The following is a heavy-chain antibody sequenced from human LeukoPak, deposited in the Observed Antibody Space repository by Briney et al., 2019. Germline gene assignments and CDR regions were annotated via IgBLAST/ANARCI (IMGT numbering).Heavy chain of an antibody. V-gene: IGHV4-59*01. CDR3: ARYNSGWSYFDY. CDR2: ICYSGST. CDR1: GDSISNYY. D-gene: IGHD6-19*01. Sequence: AETLSLTCTVSGDSISNYYWSWIRQPPGKGLDWIGYICYSGSTNYNPSLKSRVTMSVDTSKSQFSLKLSSVTAADTAIYYCARYNSGWSYFDYWGQGTLVTVSS. J-gene: IGHJ4*02.